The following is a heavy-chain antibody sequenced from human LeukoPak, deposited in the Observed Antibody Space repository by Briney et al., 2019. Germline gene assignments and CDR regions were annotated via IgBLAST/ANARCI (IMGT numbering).Heavy chain of an antibody. Sequence: GGSLRLSCAASGFTFSSYAMSWVRQAPGKGLEWVSAISGSGGSTYYADSVKGRFTISRDNSKNTLYLQMNSLRAEDTAVYYCAKDWGWYSSGWYYFDYWGQGTMVTVSS. CDR2: ISGSGGST. CDR3: AKDWGWYSSGWYYFDY. V-gene: IGHV3-23*01. CDR1: GFTFSSYA. J-gene: IGHJ4*03. D-gene: IGHD6-19*01.